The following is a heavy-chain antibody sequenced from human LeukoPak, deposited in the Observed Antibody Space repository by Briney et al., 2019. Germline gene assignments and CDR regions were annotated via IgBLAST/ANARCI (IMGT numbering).Heavy chain of an antibody. Sequence: SQTLSLTCTVSGDSISSGGYCWNWFRQHPGKGLEWIGYIYSSGGTFYNPSLKSRVTISVDTSKNQFSLKLGSVTAADTALYYCASSEAPITPPPYGMGVWGQGTKVTVSS. CDR3: ASSEAPITPPPYGMGV. J-gene: IGHJ6*02. V-gene: IGHV4-31*03. D-gene: IGHD5-12*01. CDR2: IYSSGGT. CDR1: GDSISSGGYC.